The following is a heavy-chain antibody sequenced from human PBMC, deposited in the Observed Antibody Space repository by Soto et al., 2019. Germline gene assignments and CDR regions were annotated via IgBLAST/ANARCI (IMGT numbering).Heavy chain of an antibody. CDR2: ISGSGGST. CDR1: GFTFSSYA. CDR3: AKDIYDFWSGYSVY. D-gene: IGHD3-3*01. V-gene: IGHV3-23*01. Sequence: PGGSLRLSCAASGFTFSSYAMSWVRQAPGKGLEWVSAISGSGGSTYYADSVKGRFTISRDNSKNTLYLQMNSLRAEDTAVYYCAKDIYDFWSGYSVYSGQGTLVTVSS. J-gene: IGHJ4*02.